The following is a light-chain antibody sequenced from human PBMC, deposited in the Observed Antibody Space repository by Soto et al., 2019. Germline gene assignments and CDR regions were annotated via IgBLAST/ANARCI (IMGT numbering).Light chain of an antibody. CDR2: EVT. CDR3: GSYTSSSTLYV. CDR1: SSDIGGYKF. V-gene: IGLV2-14*01. J-gene: IGLJ1*01. Sequence: QSVLAQPASVSGSPGQSITISCTGTSSDIGGYKFVSWYQQHPGKAPKLLIFEVTNRPSGVSSRFSGSRSGNTASLTISGLQAEDEADYYCGSYTSSSTLYVFGTGTKV.